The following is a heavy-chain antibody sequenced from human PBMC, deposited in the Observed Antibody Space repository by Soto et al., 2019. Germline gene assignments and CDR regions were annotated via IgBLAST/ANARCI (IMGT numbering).Heavy chain of an antibody. CDR3: ARAHEFGGNSDAFDV. D-gene: IGHD2-15*01. V-gene: IGHV1-69*12. Sequence: QVQLVQSGAEVKKPGSSVKVSCKASGGSFRREAINWVRQAPGQGPEWMGGILPFFGTADYAQKFQGRVTLTADVSTTTVYMELGSLRFEDTAVYYCARAHEFGGNSDAFDVWGQGTMVIVSS. J-gene: IGHJ3*01. CDR2: ILPFFGTA. CDR1: GGSFRREA.